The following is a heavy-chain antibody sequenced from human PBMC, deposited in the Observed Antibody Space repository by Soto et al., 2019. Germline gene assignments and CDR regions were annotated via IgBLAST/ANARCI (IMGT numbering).Heavy chain of an antibody. CDR1: GFTVSSNY. J-gene: IGHJ5*02. CDR3: ARLGDSSGYSGWFDP. D-gene: IGHD3-22*01. Sequence: EVQLVESGGGLVQPGGSLRLSCAASGFTVSSNYMSWVRQAPGKGLEWVSVIYSGGSTYYADSVKGRFTISRDNSKNTLYLTMTGLRAEDTAVYYCARLGDSSGYSGWFDPWGQGTLVTVSS. CDR2: IYSGGST. V-gene: IGHV3-66*04.